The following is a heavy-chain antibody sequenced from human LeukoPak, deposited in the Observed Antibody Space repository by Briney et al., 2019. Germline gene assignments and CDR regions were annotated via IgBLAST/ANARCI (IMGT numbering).Heavy chain of an antibody. CDR3: SRGIAAPQDYYYYMDV. V-gene: IGHV4-38-2*02. CDR1: GYSIGSGYY. D-gene: IGHD6-13*01. Sequence: PSETLSLTCTVSGYSIGSGYYWGWIRQPPGKGLEWIGSIYYSGSTYYNPSLKSRVTISVDTSKNQFSLKLSSVTAADTAVYYCSRGIAAPQDYYYYMDVWGKGTTVTVSS. CDR2: IYYSGST. J-gene: IGHJ6*03.